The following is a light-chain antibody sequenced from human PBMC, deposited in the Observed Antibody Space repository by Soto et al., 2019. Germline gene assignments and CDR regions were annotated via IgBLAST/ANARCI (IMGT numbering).Light chain of an antibody. CDR1: SSDVGGYNY. CDR2: DVS. J-gene: IGLJ2*01. CDR3: CSYAVSSVL. Sequence: QSALTQPRSVSGSPGQSVTISCTGTSSDVGGYNYVSWYQQHPGKTPKLMIFDVSNRPSGVPDRFFGFKSGNTASLTISGLQAEDEADYYCCSYAVSSVLFGGGTKLTVL. V-gene: IGLV2-11*01.